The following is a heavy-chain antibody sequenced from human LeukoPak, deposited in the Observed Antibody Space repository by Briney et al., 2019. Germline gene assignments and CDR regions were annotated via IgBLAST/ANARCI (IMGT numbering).Heavy chain of an antibody. CDR3: ARDRGSYYVCYFEY. CDR2: IWYDGSNK. Sequence: GGSLRLSCAASGFTFSSYGMHWGRQAPGKGLEWVAVIWYDGSNKYYADSVKGRFTISRDNSKNTLYLQMNSLRAEDTAVYYCARDRGSYYVCYFEYWGQGTLVTVSS. CDR1: GFTFSSYG. D-gene: IGHD1-26*01. J-gene: IGHJ4*02. V-gene: IGHV3-33*01.